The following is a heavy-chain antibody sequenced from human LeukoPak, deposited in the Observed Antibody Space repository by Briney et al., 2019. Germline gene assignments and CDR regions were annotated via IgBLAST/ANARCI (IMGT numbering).Heavy chain of an antibody. J-gene: IGHJ4*02. CDR1: GYTFTVYY. Sequence: ASVMVSCKASGYTFTVYYIHWVRQAPGQGLEWMGWINPNSGDTNYAQKFQGRATVTRDTSISTAFMELNRLTSDDTAVYYCAREGAGGSWAGYWGQGTLVTVSS. CDR3: AREGAGGSWAGY. V-gene: IGHV1-2*02. CDR2: INPNSGDT. D-gene: IGHD1-26*01.